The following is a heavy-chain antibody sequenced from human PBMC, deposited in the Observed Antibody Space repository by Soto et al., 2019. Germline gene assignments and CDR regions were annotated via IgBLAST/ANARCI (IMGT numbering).Heavy chain of an antibody. CDR1: GGSISSYY. Sequence: SETLSLTCTVSGGSISSYYWSWIRQPPGKGLEWIGYIYYSGSTNYNPSLKSRVTISVDTSKNQFSLKLSSVTAADTAVYYCARRIRFLEDSYYSDYWGQGTLVTVSS. J-gene: IGHJ4*02. CDR2: IYYSGST. CDR3: ARRIRFLEDSYYSDY. D-gene: IGHD3-3*01. V-gene: IGHV4-59*01.